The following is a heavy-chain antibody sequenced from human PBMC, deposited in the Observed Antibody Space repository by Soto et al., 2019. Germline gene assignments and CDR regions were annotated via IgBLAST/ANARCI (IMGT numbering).Heavy chain of an antibody. Sequence: QVQLVQSGAEVKKPGSSVTVSCKASGGTFGNSAISWVRQAPGQGLEWMGGIIPMFPTPDYAKKFQGRVTITADESTSKDYMELTSLRSEDTAVYYCARDKDRQQLGGNYYYGIDVWGQGTTVTVSS. CDR2: IIPMFPTP. V-gene: IGHV1-69*12. CDR1: GGTFGNSA. CDR3: ARDKDRQQLGGNYYYGIDV. D-gene: IGHD3-3*02. J-gene: IGHJ6*02.